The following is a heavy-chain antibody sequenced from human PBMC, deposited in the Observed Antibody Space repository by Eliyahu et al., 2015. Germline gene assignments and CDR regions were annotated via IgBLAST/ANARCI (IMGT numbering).Heavy chain of an antibody. CDR2: INYGGST. J-gene: IGHJ5*02. CDR1: GDSINSISYF. V-gene: IGHV4-39*01. D-gene: IGHD3-22*01. CDR3: ARKWSSGSLINCFDP. Sequence: QLQLQESGPGLVKPSETLSLTCTASGDSINSISYFWGWIRQPPGKGLEWIGTINYGGSTYYNPSLKSRVAISVDTSKNQFSLKLTSVTAADTAVYYCARKWSSGSLINCFDPWGPGTLVTVSS.